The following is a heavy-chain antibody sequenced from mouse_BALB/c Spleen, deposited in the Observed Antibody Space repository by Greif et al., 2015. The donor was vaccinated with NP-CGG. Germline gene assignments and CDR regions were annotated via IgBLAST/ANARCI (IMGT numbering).Heavy chain of an antibody. V-gene: IGHV1-84*02. CDR2: IYPGSGNT. CDR3: ARRTGTEAMDY. D-gene: IGHD4-1*01. CDR1: GYTSTDYY. Sequence: LEESGPELVKPGASVKISCKASGYTSTDYYINWVKQKPGQGLEWIGWIYPGSGNTKYNEKFKGKATLTVDTSSSTAYMQLSSLTSEDTAVYFCARRTGTEAMDYWGQGTSVTVSS. J-gene: IGHJ4*01.